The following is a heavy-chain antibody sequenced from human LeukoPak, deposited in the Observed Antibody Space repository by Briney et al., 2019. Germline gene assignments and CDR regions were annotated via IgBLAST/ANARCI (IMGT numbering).Heavy chain of an antibody. CDR1: GFTFSDYD. CDR3: ARDLEDSSPFGAFDM. Sequence: GGSLRLSCAASGFTFSDYDIHWVRQAPGKGLEWVAVIWSDGTNKYYGASVQGRFLISRDNSKNTLYLQMNSLRAEDTAVYYCARDLEDSSPFGAFDMWGQGTMVTVSS. J-gene: IGHJ3*02. D-gene: IGHD3-22*01. V-gene: IGHV3-33*01. CDR2: IWSDGTNK.